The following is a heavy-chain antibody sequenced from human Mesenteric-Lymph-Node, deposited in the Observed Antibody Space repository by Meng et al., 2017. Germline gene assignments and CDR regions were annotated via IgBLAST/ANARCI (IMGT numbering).Heavy chain of an antibody. D-gene: IGHD2-2*03. Sequence: SLKISCAASGFTFDDYAMHWVRQAPGKGLEWVSGISWNSGSIGYADSVKGRFTISRDNAKNSLYLQMNSLRAEDTALYYCAKVMDMDDTVFDYWGQGTLVTVSS. CDR3: AKVMDMDDTVFDY. CDR2: ISWNSGSI. J-gene: IGHJ4*02. V-gene: IGHV3-9*01. CDR1: GFTFDDYA.